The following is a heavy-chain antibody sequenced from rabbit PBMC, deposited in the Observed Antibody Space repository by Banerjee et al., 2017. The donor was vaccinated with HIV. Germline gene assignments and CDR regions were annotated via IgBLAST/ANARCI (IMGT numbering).Heavy chain of an antibody. V-gene: IGHV1S40*01. D-gene: IGHD1-1*01. J-gene: IGHJ4*01. CDR3: ARDRADGSGYAFNL. Sequence: QSVEESGGRLVKPDESLTLTCTASGFSLIISYYMCWVRQAPGKGLEWIACIYTSSGSVYYASWAKGRFTISRASSTTVTLQMTSLTAADTATYFCARDRADGSGYAFNLWGPGTLVTVS. CDR1: GFSLIISYY. CDR2: IYTSSGSV.